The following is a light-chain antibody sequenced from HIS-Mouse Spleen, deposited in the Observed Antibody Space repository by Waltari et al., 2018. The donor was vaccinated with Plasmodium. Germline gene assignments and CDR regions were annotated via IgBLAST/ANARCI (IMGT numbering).Light chain of an antibody. V-gene: IGLV3-10*01. J-gene: IGLJ3*02. CDR3: YSTDSSGNHRV. CDR2: EDS. Sequence: SYELTQPPSVSVSPGQTARITCSGDALPKKYAYWYQQKSGQAPVRVIYEDSKRPSGIPWRFSGSSSGTMATLTISGAQVEDEADYYCYSTDSSGNHRVFGGGTKLTVL. CDR1: ALPKKY.